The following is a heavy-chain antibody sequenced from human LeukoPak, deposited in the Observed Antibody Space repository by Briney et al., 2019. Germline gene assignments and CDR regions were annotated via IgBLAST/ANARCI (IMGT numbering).Heavy chain of an antibody. CDR1: GGSISSYY. J-gene: IGHJ6*03. CDR3: ARGALFGYYYYYMDV. Sequence: SETLSLTCTVSGGSISSYYWSWIRQPPGKGLEWIGYIYYSGSTNYNPSLKSRVTISVDMSKNQFSLKLSSVTAADTAVYYCARGALFGYYYYYMDVWGKGTTVTVSS. CDR2: IYYSGST. V-gene: IGHV4-59*01. D-gene: IGHD3-3*01.